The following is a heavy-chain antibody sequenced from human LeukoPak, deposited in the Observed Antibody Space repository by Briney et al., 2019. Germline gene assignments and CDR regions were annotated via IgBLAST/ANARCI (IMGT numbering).Heavy chain of an antibody. CDR1: GFTFSSYW. CDR3: AKDRDRLVLYYFDY. V-gene: IGHV3-74*01. J-gene: IGHJ4*02. Sequence: GGSLRLSCAASGFTFSSYWMHWVRQAPGKGLVWVSRINSDGRSTTYADSVKGRFTISRDNSKSTLYLQMNSLRAEDTAVYYCAKDRDRLVLYYFDYWGQGTLVTVSS. CDR2: INSDGRST. D-gene: IGHD6-19*01.